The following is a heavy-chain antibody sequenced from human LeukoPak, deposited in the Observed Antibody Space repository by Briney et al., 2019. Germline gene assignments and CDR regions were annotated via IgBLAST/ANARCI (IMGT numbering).Heavy chain of an antibody. D-gene: IGHD2-2*01. CDR2: IYTRGST. CDR1: GYSISSGSYY. Sequence: RTSETLSLTCTVSGYSISSGSYYWSWIRQPAGKGLEWIGRIYTRGSTNYNPSLNSRLIISVDTSKNQFSLKLNSVTAADTAVYYCARAWGGYCGSTSCYQANNWFDPWGQGILVTVSS. V-gene: IGHV4-61*02. CDR3: ARAWGGYCGSTSCYQANNWFDP. J-gene: IGHJ5*02.